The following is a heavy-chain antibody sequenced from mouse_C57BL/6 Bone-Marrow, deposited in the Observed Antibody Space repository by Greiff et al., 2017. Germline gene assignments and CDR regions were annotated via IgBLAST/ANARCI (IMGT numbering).Heavy chain of an antibody. J-gene: IGHJ3*01. CDR1: GYVFCSYW. CDR2: IYPGDGDT. CDR3: ERGAY. V-gene: IGHV1-80*01. Sequence: VKLQESGAELVKPGASVKISCKASGYVFCSYWMNWVKQRPGKSLEWIGQIYPGDGDTNYNGKFKGRATLTADKSFSTAYMQLSSLTTDDSEVYFCERGAYWGQGTLVTVSA.